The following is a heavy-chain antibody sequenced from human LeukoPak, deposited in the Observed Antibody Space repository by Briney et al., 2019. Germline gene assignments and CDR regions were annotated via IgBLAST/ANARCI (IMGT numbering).Heavy chain of an antibody. J-gene: IGHJ5*02. V-gene: IGHV3-23*01. CDR2: ISGNGYST. Sequence: PGGSLRLSCAASGFTFSSYAMSWVRQAPGKGLEWVSAISGNGYSTFYADSVKGRFTISRDNSKNTLYLQMNSLRAEDTAIYYCAKDPYHQAVVIWFDPWGQGTLVTVSS. D-gene: IGHD2-21*01. CDR1: GFTFSSYA. CDR3: AKDPYHQAVVIWFDP.